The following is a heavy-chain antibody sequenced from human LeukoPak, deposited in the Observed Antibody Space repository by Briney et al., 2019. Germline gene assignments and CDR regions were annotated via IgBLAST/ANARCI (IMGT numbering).Heavy chain of an antibody. J-gene: IGHJ5*02. CDR2: VYYSGST. CDR3: ARHDHRGSWSFNWFDP. D-gene: IGHD6-13*01. CDR1: GGSISNYY. Sequence: SETLSLTCTVSGGSISNYYWSWLRQPPGKGLEWIGYVYYSGSTNYNPSLKSRVTISVDTSENQFSLNLNSVTAADTAVYYCARHDHRGSWSFNWFDPWGKGTLVTVSS. V-gene: IGHV4-59*08.